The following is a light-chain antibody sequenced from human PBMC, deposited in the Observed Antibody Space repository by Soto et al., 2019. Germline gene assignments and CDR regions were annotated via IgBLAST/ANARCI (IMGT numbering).Light chain of an antibody. V-gene: IGKV1-9*01. CDR3: QQLNSYPLS. CDR1: QGISSY. CDR2: AAS. Sequence: DIQLTQSPSFLSASVGDRVTITCRTSQGISSYLAWYQQKPGQAPQLLISAASTLQSEVPSRFGGSGSGTDFTLTISSLQPEDFATYYCQQLNSYPLSFGGGTKVEI. J-gene: IGKJ4*01.